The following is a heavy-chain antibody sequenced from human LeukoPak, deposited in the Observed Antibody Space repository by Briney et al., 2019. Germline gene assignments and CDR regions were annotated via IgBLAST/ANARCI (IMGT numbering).Heavy chain of an antibody. CDR2: IKTKTDGGTT. Sequence: RRSLRLSCALSGFTSTNAWISWVRQAPRNGLEWVGRIKTKTDGGTTDYAAPMKGRFTISRDDSKNRLYLQMNSLKTEDTAVYYCTTLELEPYYCYYYYMDVWGKGTTVTVSS. D-gene: IGHD1-1*01. CDR1: GFTSTNAW. V-gene: IGHV3-15*01. J-gene: IGHJ6*03. CDR3: TTLELEPYYCYYYYMDV.